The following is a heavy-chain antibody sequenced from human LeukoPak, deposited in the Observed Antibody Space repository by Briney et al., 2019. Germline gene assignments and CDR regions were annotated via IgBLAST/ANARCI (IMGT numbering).Heavy chain of an antibody. Sequence: SETLSLTCTVSGGSIGSSSYYWGWIRQPPGKGLEWIGSIYYSGSTYYNPSLKSRVTISVDTSKNQFSLKLSSVTAADTAVYYCARQSYYDYVWGSYRWLYYFDYWGQGTLVTVSS. J-gene: IGHJ4*02. D-gene: IGHD3-16*02. CDR1: GGSIGSSSYY. CDR3: ARQSYYDYVWGSYRWLYYFDY. CDR2: IYYSGST. V-gene: IGHV4-39*01.